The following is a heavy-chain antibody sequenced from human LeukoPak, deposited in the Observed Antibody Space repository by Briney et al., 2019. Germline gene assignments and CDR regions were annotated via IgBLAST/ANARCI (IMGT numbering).Heavy chain of an antibody. V-gene: IGHV3-30*02. CDR2: IRYDGGNK. D-gene: IGHD3-22*01. CDR3: AKVIRPDTSGYRPAEYYNYTDV. CDR1: GFTFSSYG. Sequence: GGSLRLSCGASGFTFSSYGMHWVRQPPGKGLEWVAFIRYDGGNKNYADSVKGRFTISRDNSKNTLYVQMNSLRAEDTAVYYCAKVIRPDTSGYRPAEYYNYTDVWGKGTTVTISS. J-gene: IGHJ6*03.